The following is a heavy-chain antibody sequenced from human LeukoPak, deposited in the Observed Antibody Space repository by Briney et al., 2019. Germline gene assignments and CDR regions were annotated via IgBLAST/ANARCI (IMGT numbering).Heavy chain of an antibody. D-gene: IGHD3-3*01. CDR1: GYTFTSYD. CDR2: MNPNSGNT. V-gene: IGHV1-8*01. CDR3: ARTTYDFWSGYPDY. Sequence: ASVKVSCKASGYTFTSYDINWVRQATGQGLEWMGWMNPNSGNTGYAQEFQGRVTMTRNTSISTAYMELSSLRSEDTAVYYCARTTYDFWSGYPDYWGQGTLVTVSS. J-gene: IGHJ4*02.